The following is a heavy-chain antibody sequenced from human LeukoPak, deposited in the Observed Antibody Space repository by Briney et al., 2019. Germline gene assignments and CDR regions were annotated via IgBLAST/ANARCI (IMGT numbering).Heavy chain of an antibody. CDR3: ARCPRSPDAFDI. V-gene: IGHV3-48*03. J-gene: IGHJ3*02. CDR1: GFTFSSYE. CDR2: ISGSST. Sequence: PGGSLRLSCAASGFTFSSYEMNWVRQAPGKGLEWVSYISGSSTYYADSVRGRFTISRDNAKNSLYLQMNSLRAEDTAVYYCARCPRSPDAFDIWGKGTMVTVSS.